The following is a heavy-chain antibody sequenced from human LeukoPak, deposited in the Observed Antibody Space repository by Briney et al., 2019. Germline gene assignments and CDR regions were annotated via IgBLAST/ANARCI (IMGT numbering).Heavy chain of an antibody. CDR3: ARGGQHYYDSSGYYPAYFDY. D-gene: IGHD3-22*01. CDR1: GGSISSSNW. Sequence: SETLSLTCAVSGGSISSSNWWSWVRQPPGKGLEWIGEIYHSGSTNYNPSLKSRVTISVDKSKNQFSLKLSSVTAADTAVYYCARGGQHYYDSSGYYPAYFDYWGQGTLVTVSS. J-gene: IGHJ4*02. V-gene: IGHV4-4*02. CDR2: IYHSGST.